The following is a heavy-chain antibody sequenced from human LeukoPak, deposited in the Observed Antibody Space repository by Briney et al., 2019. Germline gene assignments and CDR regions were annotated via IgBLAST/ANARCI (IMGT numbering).Heavy chain of an antibody. CDR3: ARDPGYSGYGGFDY. CDR2: IYYSGST. J-gene: IGHJ4*02. D-gene: IGHD5-12*01. CDR1: GGSISSYY. Sequence: PSETLSLTCTASGGSISSYYWSWIRQPPGKGLEWIGYIYYSGSTNYNPALKSRVTISVDTSKNQFSLKLSSVTAADTAVYYCARDPGYSGYGGFDYWGQGTLVTVSS. V-gene: IGHV4-59*01.